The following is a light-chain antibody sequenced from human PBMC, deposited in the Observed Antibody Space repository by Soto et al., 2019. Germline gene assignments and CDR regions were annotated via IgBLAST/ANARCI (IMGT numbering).Light chain of an antibody. CDR1: SSDVGSYNL. V-gene: IGLV2-23*01. Sequence: QSVLTQPPSASGSPGQSVAISCTGTSSDVGSYNLVSWYQQHPGKAPKLMIYEGTKRPSGVSNRFSGSKSGNTASMTISGLQAEDEANYYCCSYAGNNIFVFGTGTKVTVL. CDR2: EGT. J-gene: IGLJ1*01. CDR3: CSYAGNNIFV.